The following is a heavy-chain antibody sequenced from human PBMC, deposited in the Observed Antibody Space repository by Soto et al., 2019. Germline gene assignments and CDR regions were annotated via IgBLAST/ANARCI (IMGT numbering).Heavy chain of an antibody. Sequence: QVQLVESGGGVVQPGRSLRLSCAASGFTFSSYGMHWVRQAPGKGLEGVAVISYDGSNKYYADSVKGRFTISRDNPKNTLYLQMNSLRAEDTAVYYCANPTYGMAYYYGMDVWGQGTTVTVSS. V-gene: IGHV3-30*18. CDR1: GFTFSSYG. CDR3: ANPTYGMAYYYGMDV. J-gene: IGHJ6*02. CDR2: ISYDGSNK. D-gene: IGHD4-17*01.